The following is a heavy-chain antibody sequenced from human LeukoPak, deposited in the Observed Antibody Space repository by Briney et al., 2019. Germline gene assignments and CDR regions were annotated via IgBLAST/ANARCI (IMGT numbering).Heavy chain of an antibody. J-gene: IGHJ4*02. D-gene: IGHD2-15*01. V-gene: IGHV4-39*07. Sequence: PSETLSLTCNVSGGSITSTSYYWGWIRQPPGKGLEWLGNIYYTGTTYYNPSLKSRVTISVDTSKNQFSLRLSSVTAADTAIYYCARHILPAVVVVAAPDGCFDYWGQGALVTVSS. CDR2: IYYTGTT. CDR1: GGSITSTSYY. CDR3: ARHILPAVVVVAAPDGCFDY.